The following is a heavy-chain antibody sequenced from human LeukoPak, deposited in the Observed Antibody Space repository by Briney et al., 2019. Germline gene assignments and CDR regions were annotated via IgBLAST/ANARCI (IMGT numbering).Heavy chain of an antibody. D-gene: IGHD5-18*01. V-gene: IGHV3-23*01. CDR2: ISGNGGST. J-gene: IGHJ4*02. Sequence: GGSLRLSCAAPRFTFSTYAMSWVRLAPRKGLEWVSAISGNGGSTYYADSVKGRFTISRDNSKNTLFLQMNSLRAEDTAVYYCARGYIYGYHYWGQGTLVTVSS. CDR3: ARGYIYGYHY. CDR1: RFTFSTYA.